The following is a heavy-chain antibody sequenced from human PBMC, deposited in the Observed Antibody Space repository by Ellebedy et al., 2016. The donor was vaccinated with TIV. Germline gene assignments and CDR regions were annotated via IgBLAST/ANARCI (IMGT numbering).Heavy chain of an antibody. V-gene: IGHV1-46*01. D-gene: IGHD5-12*01. CDR2: TDPSGGST. CDR1: GYTFSSNY. CDR3: ARRASAYALDY. J-gene: IGHJ4*02. Sequence: AASVKVSCKASGYTFSSNYLHWLRQAPGQGLEWIGITDPSGGSTNYAQKFQGRVTMTRDTSTSTVYMELSSLRSEDTAVYYCARRASAYALDYWGQGTLVTVSS.